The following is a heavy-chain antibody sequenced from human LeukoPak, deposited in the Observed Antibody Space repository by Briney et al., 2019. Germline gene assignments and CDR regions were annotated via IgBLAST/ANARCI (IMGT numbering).Heavy chain of an antibody. D-gene: IGHD3-16*01. CDR2: IKAKRVGGTT. CDR3: TTGWGSGFDY. CDR1: GFIFSYAW. Sequence: GGSLRLSCAASGFIFSYAWMTWVRQAPGKGLEWVGRIKAKRVGGTTDYASPVKGRFTISRDDSNNRLYLQLSSLKTEDTAVYYCTTGWGSGFDYWGQGNLVTVSA. J-gene: IGHJ4*02. V-gene: IGHV3-15*01.